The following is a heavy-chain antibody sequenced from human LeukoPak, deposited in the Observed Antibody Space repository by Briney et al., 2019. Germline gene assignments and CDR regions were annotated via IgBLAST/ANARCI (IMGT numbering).Heavy chain of an antibody. D-gene: IGHD3-3*01. CDR2: MNPNSGNT. V-gene: IGHV1-8*03. CDR1: GYTFTSYD. Sequence: ASVKVSCKASGYTFTSYDINWVRQATGQGLEWMGWMNPNSGNTGYAQKFQGRVTITRNTSISTAYMEPSSLRSDDTAVYYCARDPTEDFWSGFYSYFDFWGQGTLVTVSS. CDR3: ARDPTEDFWSGFYSYFDF. J-gene: IGHJ4*02.